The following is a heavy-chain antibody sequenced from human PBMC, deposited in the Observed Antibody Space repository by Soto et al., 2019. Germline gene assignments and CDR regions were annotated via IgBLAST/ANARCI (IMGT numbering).Heavy chain of an antibody. CDR2: IYWDDDK. CDR1: GFSLSTSGVG. J-gene: IGHJ4*02. V-gene: IGHV2-5*02. Sequence: QITLKESGPTLVKPTQPLTLTCTFSGFSLSTSGVGVGWIRQPPGKALEWLALIYWDDDKRYSPSLKSRLTITKDTSKNQVVLTMTIMDPVDTATYYCAHRRDGYFEYYFDYWGQGTLVTVSS. CDR3: AHRRDGYFEYYFDY. D-gene: IGHD5-12*01.